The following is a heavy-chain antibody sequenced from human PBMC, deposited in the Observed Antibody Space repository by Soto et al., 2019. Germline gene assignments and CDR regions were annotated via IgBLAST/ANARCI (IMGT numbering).Heavy chain of an antibody. CDR1: GYTFTNYV. V-gene: IGHV1-3*01. Sequence: ASVKVSCKTFGYTFTNYVLHWVRQAPGQGLEWMGGINAGNGKTKYSQKLQDRLTISGDASAATAYLDLSRLASEDTAVYYCARGRASWYWDFWGHGTLVPVSS. D-gene: IGHD2-8*02. J-gene: IGHJ4*01. CDR2: INAGNGKT. CDR3: ARGRASWYWDF.